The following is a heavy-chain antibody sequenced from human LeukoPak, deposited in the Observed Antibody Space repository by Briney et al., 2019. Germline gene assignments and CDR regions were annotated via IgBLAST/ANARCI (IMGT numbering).Heavy chain of an antibody. CDR1: GGSISSYY. V-gene: IGHV4-59*06. Sequence: SETLSLTCTVSGGSISSYYWSWIRQPPGKGLEWIGYIYYSGSTYYNPSLKSRVTISVDTSKNQFSLKLSSVTAADTAVYYCAAYSSSNHYGMDVWGQGTTVTVSS. J-gene: IGHJ6*02. CDR3: AAYSSSNHYGMDV. D-gene: IGHD6-6*01. CDR2: IYYSGST.